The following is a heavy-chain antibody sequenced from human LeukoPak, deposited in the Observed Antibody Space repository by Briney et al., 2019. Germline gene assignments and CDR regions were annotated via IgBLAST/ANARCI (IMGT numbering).Heavy chain of an antibody. Sequence: ASVKVSCKASGYTFTGYYMHWVRQAPGQGLEWMGWINPNSGGTNYAQKFQGRVTMTRDTSISTAYMELSRLRSDDTVVYYCARVGVVATIPLDYWGQGTLVTVSS. CDR2: INPNSGGT. CDR1: GYTFTGYY. J-gene: IGHJ4*02. D-gene: IGHD5-12*01. V-gene: IGHV1-2*02. CDR3: ARVGVVATIPLDY.